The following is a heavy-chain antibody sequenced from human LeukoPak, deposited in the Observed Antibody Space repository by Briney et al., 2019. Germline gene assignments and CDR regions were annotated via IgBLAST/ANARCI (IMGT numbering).Heavy chain of an antibody. V-gene: IGHV4-34*01. J-gene: IGHJ4*02. D-gene: IGHD3-3*01. CDR2: INHSGST. Sequence: PSETLSLTCAVYGGSFSGYYWSWIRQPPGKGLERIGEINHSGSTNYNPSLKSRVTISVDTSKNQFSLKLSSVTAADMAVYYCARGGGDFWSGPDDYWGQGTLVTVSS. CDR1: GGSFSGYY. CDR3: ARGGGDFWSGPDDY.